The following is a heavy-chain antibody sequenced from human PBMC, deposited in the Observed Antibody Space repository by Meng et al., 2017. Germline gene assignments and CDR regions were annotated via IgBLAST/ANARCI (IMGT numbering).Heavy chain of an antibody. D-gene: IGHD3-10*01. J-gene: IGHJ4*02. CDR2: IYHSGST. CDR1: GYSISSGYY. V-gene: IGHV4-38-2*02. CDR3: ARDIVTMVRGVIDDY. Sequence: GSLRLSCTVSGYSISSGYYWGWIRQPPGKGLEWIGSIYHSGSTYYNPSLKSLVTISVDTSKNQFSLKLSSVTAADTAVYYCARDIVTMVRGVIDDYWGQGTLVTVSS.